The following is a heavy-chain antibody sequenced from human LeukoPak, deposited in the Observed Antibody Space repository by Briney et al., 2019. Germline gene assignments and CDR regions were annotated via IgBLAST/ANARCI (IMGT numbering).Heavy chain of an antibody. CDR3: ARGSGWYFYFDY. J-gene: IGHJ4*02. CDR1: GGSVSSGSYY. D-gene: IGHD6-19*01. CDR2: IYTTGSTTGST. Sequence: SQTLSLTCTVSGGSVSSGSYYWNWIRQPAGKGLEWIGRIYTTGSTTGSTTYNPSLKSRVTMSIDTSRTHFSLKLSSVTAADTAVYYCARGSGWYFYFDYWGQGTLVTVSS. V-gene: IGHV4-61*02.